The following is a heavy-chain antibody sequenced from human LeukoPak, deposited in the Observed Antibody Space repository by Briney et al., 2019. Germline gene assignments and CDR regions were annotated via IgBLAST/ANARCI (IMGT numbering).Heavy chain of an antibody. D-gene: IGHD6-13*01. CDR2: IIPILDTT. J-gene: IGHJ4*02. V-gene: IGHV1-69*04. CDR3: ATGLYTIAAAGTGVY. CDR1: GGTFSSYA. Sequence: ASVKVSCKASGGTFSSYAISWVRQAPGQGLEWMGRIIPILDTTNYAQKFQGRVTITADKSTSTAYMELSSLRSEDTAVYYCATGLYTIAAAGTGVYWGQGTLVTVSS.